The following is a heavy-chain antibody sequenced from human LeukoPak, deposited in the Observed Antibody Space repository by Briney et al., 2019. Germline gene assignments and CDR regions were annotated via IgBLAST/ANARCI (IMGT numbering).Heavy chain of an antibody. CDR3: AKDLSVLGIAAAD. Sequence: GGSLRLSCAASGFTFSSYGMHWVRQAPGKGLEWVAFIRYDGSNKYYADSVKGRFTISRDNSKNTLYLQMNSLRAEDTAVYYCAKDLSVLGIAAADWGQGTLVTVSS. D-gene: IGHD6-13*01. CDR2: IRYDGSNK. V-gene: IGHV3-30*02. CDR1: GFTFSSYG. J-gene: IGHJ4*02.